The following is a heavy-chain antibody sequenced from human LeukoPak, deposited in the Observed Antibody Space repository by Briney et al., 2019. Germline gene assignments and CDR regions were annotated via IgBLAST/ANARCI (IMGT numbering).Heavy chain of an antibody. J-gene: IGHJ4*02. V-gene: IGHV4-59*01. D-gene: IGHD3-3*01. CDR3: ARAGYDFWSGYSFDY. CDR2: IHYSGST. CDR1: GGSISSYY. Sequence: SETLSLTCTVSGGSISSYYWSWIRQPPGKGLEWIGYIHYSGSTNYNPSLKSRVTISVDTSKNQFSLKLSSVTAADTAVYYCARAGYDFWSGYSFDYWAREPWSPSPQ.